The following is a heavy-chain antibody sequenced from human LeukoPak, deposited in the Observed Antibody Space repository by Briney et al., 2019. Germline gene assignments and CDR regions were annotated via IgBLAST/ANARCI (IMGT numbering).Heavy chain of an antibody. D-gene: IGHD1-26*01. CDR1: GFVFSDYG. J-gene: IGHJ4*02. Sequence: GGSLRLSCAASGFVFSDYGMHWVRQAPGKGLEWVSYIRSSGSTIYYADSVKGRFTISRDNAKNSLYLQMNSLRAEDTAVYYCAREARVGGALQYWGQGVLVTVSA. V-gene: IGHV3-48*04. CDR3: AREARVGGALQY. CDR2: IRSSGSTI.